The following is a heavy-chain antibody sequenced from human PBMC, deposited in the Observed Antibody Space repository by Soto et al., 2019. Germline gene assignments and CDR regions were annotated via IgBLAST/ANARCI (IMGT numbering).Heavy chain of an antibody. CDR3: AKDGVRWEPIRFDY. J-gene: IGHJ4*02. V-gene: IGHV3-30*18. Sequence: QVQLVESGGGVVQPGRSLRLSCAASGFTFSSYGMHWVRQAPGKGLEWVAVISYDGSNKYYADSVKGRFTISRDNSKNTLYLQMNSLRAEDTAVYHCAKDGVRWEPIRFDYWGQGTLVTVSS. CDR1: GFTFSSYG. CDR2: ISYDGSNK. D-gene: IGHD1-26*01.